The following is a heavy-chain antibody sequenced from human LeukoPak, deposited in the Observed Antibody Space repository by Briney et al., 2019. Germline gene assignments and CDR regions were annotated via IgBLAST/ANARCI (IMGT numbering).Heavy chain of an antibody. Sequence: GGSLRLSCAASGFTFSSYSMNWVRLAPGKGLEWVSYISSSSSTIYYADSVKGRFTISRDNAKNSLYLQMNSLRAEDTAVYYCARGTLLVPFDYWGQGTLVTVSS. CDR1: GFTFSSYS. J-gene: IGHJ4*02. CDR2: ISSSSSTI. CDR3: ARGTLLVPFDY. D-gene: IGHD6-6*01. V-gene: IGHV3-48*04.